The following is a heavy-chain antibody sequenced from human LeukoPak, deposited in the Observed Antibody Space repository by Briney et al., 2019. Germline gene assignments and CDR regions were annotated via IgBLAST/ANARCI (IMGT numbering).Heavy chain of an antibody. CDR3: ARGPEAVTKYFGY. V-gene: IGHV4-34*01. Sequence: PSETLSLTCAVYGGSFSGYYWSWIRQPPGKGLEWIGEINHSGSTNYNPSLKSRVTISVDTSKNRFSLKLSSVTAADTAVYYCARGPEAVTKYFGYWGQGTLVTVSS. CDR1: GGSFSGYY. J-gene: IGHJ4*02. D-gene: IGHD4-17*01. CDR2: INHSGST.